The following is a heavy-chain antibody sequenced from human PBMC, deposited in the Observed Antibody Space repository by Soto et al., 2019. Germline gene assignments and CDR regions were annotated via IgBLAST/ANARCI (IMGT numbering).Heavy chain of an antibody. J-gene: IGHJ4*02. CDR2: MSPKSGDT. CDR1: GYTFTSND. V-gene: IGHV1-8*01. CDR3: AGGPHNWGFDF. D-gene: IGHD7-27*01. Sequence: QVQLVQSGAEVKKPGASVKVSCKASGYTFTSNDINWVRQATGQGFEWMGWMSPKSGDTGYAQKFQGRVTMTRDTSISTAYMELSSLRSEDTAVYYCAGGPHNWGFDFWGQGTLVTVPS.